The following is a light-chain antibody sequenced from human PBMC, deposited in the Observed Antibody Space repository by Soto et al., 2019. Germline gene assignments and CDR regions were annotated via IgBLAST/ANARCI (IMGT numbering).Light chain of an antibody. V-gene: IGLV2-14*03. J-gene: IGLJ1*01. CDR2: DVS. Sequence: SVLHQPASVSGSPGQSITVSCTGTSSDVGAYDYVSWYQHHPGKAPKLMIYDVSYRPSGVSNRFSGSKSGNTASLTISGLQAEDEADYYCSSYTSSSTLVFGTGIKVTVL. CDR3: SSYTSSSTLV. CDR1: SSDVGAYDY.